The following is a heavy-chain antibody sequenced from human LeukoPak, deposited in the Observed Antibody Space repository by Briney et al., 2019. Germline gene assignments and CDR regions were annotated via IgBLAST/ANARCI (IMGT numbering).Heavy chain of an antibody. CDR1: GGSISSYH. J-gene: IGHJ4*02. CDR3: ARVGELLWLPFDY. Sequence: PSETLSLTCTVSGGSISSYHWSWIRQPAGKGLEWIGRIYTSGSTNYNPSLKSRVTMSVDTSKNQFSLKLSSVTAADTAVYYCARVGELLWLPFDYWGQGTLVTVSS. CDR2: IYTSGST. V-gene: IGHV4-4*07. D-gene: IGHD5-24*01.